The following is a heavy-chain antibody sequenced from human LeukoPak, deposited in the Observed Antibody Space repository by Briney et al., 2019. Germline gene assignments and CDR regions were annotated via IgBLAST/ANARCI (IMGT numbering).Heavy chain of an antibody. CDR3: ARTRTAYYYDSSGSDWAFDI. V-gene: IGHV3-23*01. CDR2: ISGSGGST. Sequence: GGSLRLSCAASGFTFSDYYMSWIRQAPGKGLEWVSAISGSGGSTYYADSVKGRFTISRDNSKNTLYLQMNSLRAEDTAVYYCARTRTAYYYDSSGSDWAFDIWGQGTMVTVSS. D-gene: IGHD3-22*01. J-gene: IGHJ3*02. CDR1: GFTFSDYY.